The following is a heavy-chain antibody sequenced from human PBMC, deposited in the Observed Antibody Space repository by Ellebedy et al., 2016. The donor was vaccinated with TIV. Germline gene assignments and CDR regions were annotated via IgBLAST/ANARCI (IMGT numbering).Heavy chain of an antibody. CDR3: ARVRVPGAVGAFFFDS. J-gene: IGHJ4*02. Sequence: MPSETLSLTCVVDGESFSGYFWSWIRQSPGTGLEWIGEMSHSGRTNYNPSLKSRVTMSVDTSKSQFSLILTSVTAADTAVYYCARVRVPGAVGAFFFDSWGQGTRVTVSS. CDR1: GESFSGYF. CDR2: MSHSGRT. D-gene: IGHD2-2*01. V-gene: IGHV4-34*01.